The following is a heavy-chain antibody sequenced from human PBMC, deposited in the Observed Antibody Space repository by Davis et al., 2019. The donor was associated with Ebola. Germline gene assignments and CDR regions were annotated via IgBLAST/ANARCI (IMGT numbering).Heavy chain of an antibody. CDR1: GFSVSTYY. CDR3: ARVRTGIAVPTEYYYYMDV. CDR2: IYSGGST. V-gene: IGHV3-53*01. J-gene: IGHJ6*03. D-gene: IGHD6-19*01. Sequence: GESLKISCAASGFSVSTYYMSWVRQVPGKGLEWVSIIYSGGSTYYADSVKGRFTISRDNSKNTLYLQMNSLRAEDTAVYYCARVRTGIAVPTEYYYYMDVWGKGTTVTVSS.